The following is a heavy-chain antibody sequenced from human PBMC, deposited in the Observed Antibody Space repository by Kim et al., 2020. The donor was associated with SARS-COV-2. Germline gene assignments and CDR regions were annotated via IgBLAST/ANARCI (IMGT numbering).Heavy chain of an antibody. J-gene: IGHJ5*02. D-gene: IGHD2-15*01. Sequence: TNYAQKFQGRVTMTRDTSISTAYMELSRLRSDDTAVYYCARGAAGGWFDPWGQGTLVTVSS. CDR2: T. CDR3: ARGAAGGWFDP. V-gene: IGHV1-2*02.